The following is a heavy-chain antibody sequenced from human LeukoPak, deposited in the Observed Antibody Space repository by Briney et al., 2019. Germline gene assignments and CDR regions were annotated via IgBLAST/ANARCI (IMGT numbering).Heavy chain of an antibody. D-gene: IGHD6-19*01. CDR1: GGTSITHI. V-gene: IGHV1-69*04. Sequence: SVKVSCKASGGTSITHIINWVRQAPGQGLEWMGRIIPMLGIPNYAQKFQGRVTITADESTSTAYMELSSLRSEDTAVYYCARDPRGSGWTRWFDPWGQGTLVTVSS. CDR3: ARDPRGSGWTRWFDP. J-gene: IGHJ5*02. CDR2: IIPMLGIP.